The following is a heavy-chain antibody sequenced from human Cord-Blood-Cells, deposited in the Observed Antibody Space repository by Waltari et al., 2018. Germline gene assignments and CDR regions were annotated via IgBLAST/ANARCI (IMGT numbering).Heavy chain of an antibody. V-gene: IGHV1-24*01. J-gene: IGHJ3*02. CDR3: ATDQTLAFSSFDAFDI. CDR2: FDPEDGET. CDR1: GYTLTELS. Sequence: QVQLVQSGAEVKKPGASVKVSCKVSGYTLTELSMHWVRQAPGKGLEWMGGFDPEDGETSYAQKFQGRVTMTEDTSTDTAYMELSSLRSEDTAVYYCATDQTLAFSSFDAFDIWGQGTMVTVSS. D-gene: IGHD6-6*01.